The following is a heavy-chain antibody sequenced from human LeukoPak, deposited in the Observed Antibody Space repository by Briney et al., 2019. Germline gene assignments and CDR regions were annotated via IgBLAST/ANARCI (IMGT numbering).Heavy chain of an antibody. CDR2: INPNSGDT. J-gene: IGHJ5*02. CDR3: ARGRGYCSSTSCGHWFDP. CDR1: GYTFTGFY. D-gene: IGHD2-2*01. V-gene: IGHV1-2*02. Sequence: ASVKVSCKTSGYTFTGFYMHWVRRAPGQGLDWIGWINPNSGDTNYAQKSQGRVTMTRDTSISTAYMELSRLRSDDTAVYYCARGRGYCSSTSCGHWFDPWGQGTLVTVSS.